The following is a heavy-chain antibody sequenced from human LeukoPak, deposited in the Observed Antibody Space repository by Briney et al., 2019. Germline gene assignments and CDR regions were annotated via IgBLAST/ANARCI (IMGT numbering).Heavy chain of an antibody. V-gene: IGHV5-51*01. CDR3: VRHWVSGGRRYGMDV. D-gene: IGHD6-25*01. Sequence: GASLQIPSYGSASSFISYYNITVRRMPGKGMEWMGIIYPGDSDTRYSPSFQGQVTISADKSLSTAYLQWSSLNASDTATYYCVRHWVSGGRRYGMDVWGQGTTVTVSS. J-gene: IGHJ6*02. CDR1: ASSFISYY. CDR2: IYPGDSDT.